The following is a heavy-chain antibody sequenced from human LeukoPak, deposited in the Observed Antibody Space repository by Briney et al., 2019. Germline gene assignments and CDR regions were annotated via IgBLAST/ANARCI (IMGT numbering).Heavy chain of an antibody. CDR3: ARGWVTYHSRFGVTWFDP. J-gene: IGHJ5*02. V-gene: IGHV4-39*07. D-gene: IGHD3-16*01. CDR1: GGSISTSSYY. CDR2: IYYSGST. Sequence: SETLSLTCTVSGGSISTSSYYWGWIRQPPGKGLEWIGSIYYSGSTYYNPSLKSRVTISVDASKNQFSLKLSSVTAADTAVYYCARGWVTYHSRFGVTWFDPWGQGTLVTVSS.